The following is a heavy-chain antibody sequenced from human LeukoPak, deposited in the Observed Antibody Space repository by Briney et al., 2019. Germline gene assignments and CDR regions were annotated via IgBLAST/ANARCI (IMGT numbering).Heavy chain of an antibody. CDR2: ISFSGDVT. V-gene: IGHV3-23*01. J-gene: IGHJ3*01. Sequence: PGGSLRLSCSASGVTLGTHAMSWVRQAPGKGLEWVSAISFSGDVTFYADSVKGRFTISRDNSKNTLFLRMNSLRDEDTAIYYCTNGGTYTTGWYRTLALWGQGAMVTVSS. CDR3: TNGGTYTTGWYRTLAL. CDR1: GVTLGTHA. D-gene: IGHD6-19*01.